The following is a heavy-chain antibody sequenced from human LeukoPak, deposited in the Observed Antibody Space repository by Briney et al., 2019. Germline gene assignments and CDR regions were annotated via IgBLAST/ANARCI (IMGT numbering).Heavy chain of an antibody. CDR3: ARTVYISSWYDTDY. CDR2: IDWDDDK. D-gene: IGHD6-13*01. CDR1: GFSLSTSAVG. J-gene: IGHJ4*02. Sequence: SGPTLVNPTQTLTLTCTFSGFSLSTSAVGVGWIRQPPGKALEWLARIDWDDDKYYSTSLKTRLTISKDTSKNQVVLTMTNMDPVDTATYSCARTVYISSWYDTDYWGQGTLVTVSS. V-gene: IGHV2-70*11.